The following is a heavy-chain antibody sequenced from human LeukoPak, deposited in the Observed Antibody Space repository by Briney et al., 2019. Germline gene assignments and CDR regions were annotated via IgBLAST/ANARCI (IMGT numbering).Heavy chain of an antibody. D-gene: IGHD2-2*01. Sequence: SETLSLTSAVYGGSFSGYYWSWIRQPPGKGLEWIGEINHSGSANYNPSPKSRVTISVDTSKNQFSLKLSSVTAADTAVYYCARVPYCSSTSCWGYFDYWGQGTLVTVSS. CDR1: GGSFSGYY. J-gene: IGHJ4*02. CDR2: INHSGSA. V-gene: IGHV4-34*01. CDR3: ARVPYCSSTSCWGYFDY.